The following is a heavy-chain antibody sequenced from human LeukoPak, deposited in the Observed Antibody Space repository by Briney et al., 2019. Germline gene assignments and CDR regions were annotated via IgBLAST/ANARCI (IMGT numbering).Heavy chain of an antibody. D-gene: IGHD3-10*01. J-gene: IGHJ6*02. CDR1: TFTFSDYS. CDR3: ATSYGSGIYYDHYYYGMDV. Sequence: PGGSLRLSCAASTFTFSDYSMNWVRQAPGKGLEWVSSISSSGTNIYYADSVRGRFTISRDNAKKSLYLQMNSLRAEDTAVYYCATSYGSGIYYDHYYYGMDVWGQGTTVTVSS. CDR2: ISSSGTNI. V-gene: IGHV3-21*01.